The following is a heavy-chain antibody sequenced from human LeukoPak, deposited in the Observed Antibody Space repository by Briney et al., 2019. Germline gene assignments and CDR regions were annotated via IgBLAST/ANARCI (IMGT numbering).Heavy chain of an antibody. J-gene: IGHJ3*02. CDR1: GYTFTSYG. CDR2: ISAYNGNT. V-gene: IGHV1-18*01. Sequence: ASVRVSCKASGYTFTSYGISWVRQAPGQGLEWMGWISAYNGNTNYAQKLQGRVTMTTDTSTSTAYMELRSLRSDDTAVYYCARSRDYGDYEFAKFDAFDIWGQGTMVTVSS. D-gene: IGHD4-17*01. CDR3: ARSRDYGDYEFAKFDAFDI.